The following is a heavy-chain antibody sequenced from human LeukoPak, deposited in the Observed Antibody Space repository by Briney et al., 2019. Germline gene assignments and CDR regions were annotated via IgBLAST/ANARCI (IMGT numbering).Heavy chain of an antibody. CDR2: IYPRDGST. CDR1: GYSFASNY. V-gene: IGHV1-46*01. Sequence: ASVKVSCKASGYSFASNYIHWVRQAPGQGLEWMGMIYPRDGSTSYAQKFQGRVTVTRDTSTSTVHMELSGLRSEDTAVYYCARDQEAFDYWGQGTLVTVSS. J-gene: IGHJ4*02. CDR3: ARDQEAFDY.